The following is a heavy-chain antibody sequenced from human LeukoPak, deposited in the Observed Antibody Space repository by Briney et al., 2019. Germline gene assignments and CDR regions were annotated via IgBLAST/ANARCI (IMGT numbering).Heavy chain of an antibody. J-gene: IGHJ4*02. Sequence: GGSLRLSCAASGFTFSSYSMNWVRQAPGKGLEWVSSISSSSSYIYYADSVKGRFTISRDNAKNSLYLQMNSLRAEDTAVYYCATRTYYYDSSGYYRGWGQGTLVTVSS. CDR2: ISSSSSYI. CDR1: GFTFSSYS. CDR3: ATRTYYYDSSGYYRG. V-gene: IGHV3-21*01. D-gene: IGHD3-22*01.